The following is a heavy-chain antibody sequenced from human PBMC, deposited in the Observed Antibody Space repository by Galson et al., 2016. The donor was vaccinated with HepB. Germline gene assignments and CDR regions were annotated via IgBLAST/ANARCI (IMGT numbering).Heavy chain of an antibody. D-gene: IGHD3/OR15-3a*01. CDR1: GFTLSNYW. Sequence: SLRLSCAASGFTLSNYWMSWVRQAPGKGLEWVANIKPDGSEKYYVDSVKGRFTFSRDNVKNSLYLQMNSLRAEDTAVYYCARGRDWSFDYWGQGTLVAVSS. V-gene: IGHV3-7*03. J-gene: IGHJ4*02. CDR2: IKPDGSEK. CDR3: ARGRDWSFDY.